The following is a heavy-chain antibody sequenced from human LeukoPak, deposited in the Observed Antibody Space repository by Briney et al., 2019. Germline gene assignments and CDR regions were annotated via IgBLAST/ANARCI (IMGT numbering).Heavy chain of an antibody. D-gene: IGHD2-15*01. J-gene: IGHJ3*02. CDR1: GGSFSGDY. V-gene: IGHV4-34*01. Sequence: PSETLSLTCAVYGGSFSGDYWSWIRQPPGKGLEWIGEINHSGSTNYNPSLKSRVTISVDTSKNQFSLKLSSVTAADTAVYYCARVKRRYCSGGSCYSGRSAFDIWGQGTMVTVSS. CDR3: ARVKRRYCSGGSCYSGRSAFDI. CDR2: INHSGST.